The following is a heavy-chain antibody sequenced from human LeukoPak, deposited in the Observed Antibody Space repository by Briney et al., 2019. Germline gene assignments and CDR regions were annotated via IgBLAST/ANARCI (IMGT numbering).Heavy chain of an antibody. CDR3: ARTTALVGATNWYFDL. D-gene: IGHD1-26*01. Sequence: GGSLRLSCAASGFTFSSYGMHWVRQAPGKGLEWVAVISYDGSNKYYADSVKGRFTISRDNSKNSLYLQMNSLRAEDTAVYYCARTTALVGATNWYFDLWGRGTLVTVSS. CDR1: GFTFSSYG. V-gene: IGHV3-30*03. J-gene: IGHJ2*01. CDR2: ISYDGSNK.